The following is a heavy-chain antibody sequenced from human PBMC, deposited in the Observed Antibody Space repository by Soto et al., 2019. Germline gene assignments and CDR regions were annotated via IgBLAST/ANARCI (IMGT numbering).Heavy chain of an antibody. V-gene: IGHV3-23*01. CDR1: GFSFSKYA. CDR2: ITGSGGTL. CDR3: AKDAVYGDGLWLVDD. Sequence: GGSLRLSCAASGFSFSKYAMIWVRQAPGKGQEWVSGITGSGGTLEYAASVKGRFTISRDNSKNTVYLQMNSLRAEDTAMYYCAKDAVYGDGLWLVDDWGQGTLVTVSS. J-gene: IGHJ4*02. D-gene: IGHD2-21*02.